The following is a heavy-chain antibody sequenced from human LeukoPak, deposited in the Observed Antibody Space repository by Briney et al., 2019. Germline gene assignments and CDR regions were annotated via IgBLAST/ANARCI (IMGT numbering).Heavy chain of an antibody. CDR2: LPPDELDI. Sequence: GGSLRLSCAASGFTFTNYWMHWVRQAPGMGLVWVSRLPPDELDIIYADSVKGRFTVSRDNAKNTVYLQMNNLRAEDTAVYYCATSESGPDITYWGQGTLVTVSS. J-gene: IGHJ4*02. V-gene: IGHV3-74*01. CDR1: GFTFTNYW. D-gene: IGHD2-15*01. CDR3: ATSESGPDITY.